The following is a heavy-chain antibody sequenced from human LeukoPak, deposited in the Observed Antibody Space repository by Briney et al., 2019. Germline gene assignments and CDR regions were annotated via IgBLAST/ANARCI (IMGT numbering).Heavy chain of an antibody. J-gene: IGHJ4*02. D-gene: IGHD3-9*01. Sequence: EASVKVSCKASGYTFTSYDINWVRQATGRGLEWMGWMNPNSGNTGYAQKFQGRVTMTRNTSISTAYMELSSLRSEDTAVYYCARGLHVLRYFDWPPARKYYFDYWGQGTLVTVSS. CDR3: ARGLHVLRYFDWPPARKYYFDY. V-gene: IGHV1-8*01. CDR1: GYTFTSYD. CDR2: MNPNSGNT.